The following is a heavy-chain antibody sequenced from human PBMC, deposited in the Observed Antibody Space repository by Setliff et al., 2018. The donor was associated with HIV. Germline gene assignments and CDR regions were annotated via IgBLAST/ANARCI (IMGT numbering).Heavy chain of an antibody. Sequence: PGGSLRLSCIVSGFNFGDYGMTWVRQAPGKGLECIGEINHSGSTNHNPSLKSRVTISVDTSKKQFSLRLSSLTAADTAVYYCARGWIRYPNWFDSWGQGTLVTVSS. CDR2: INHSGST. V-gene: IGHV4-34*01. CDR3: ARGWIRYPNWFDS. J-gene: IGHJ5*01. D-gene: IGHD2-2*01. CDR1: GFNFGDYG.